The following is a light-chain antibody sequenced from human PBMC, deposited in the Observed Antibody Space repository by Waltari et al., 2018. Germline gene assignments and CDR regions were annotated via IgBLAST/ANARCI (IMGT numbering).Light chain of an antibody. CDR2: LVS. J-gene: IGKJ5*01. Sequence: DIVMTQSPLSLPVTPGEPASISCRSSQSLLHSNGYTYLDWYLQKPGQSPHILIFLVSKRASGVPDRFSGSGSGTDFTLKISRVEAEDVGVYYCMQALQTPITFGQGTRLEIK. CDR3: MQALQTPIT. CDR1: QSLLHSNGYTY. V-gene: IGKV2-28*01.